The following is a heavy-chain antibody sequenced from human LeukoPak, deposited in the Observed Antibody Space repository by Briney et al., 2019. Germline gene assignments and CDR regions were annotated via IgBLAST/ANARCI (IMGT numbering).Heavy chain of an antibody. V-gene: IGHV4-39*07. Sequence: SETLSLTCTVSGGSISSSSYYWGWIRQPPGKGLEWIGSIYYSGSTYYNPSLKSRVTISVDTSKNQFSLKLSSVTAADTAVYYCARDDTLSSAGFDYWGQGTLVTVSS. J-gene: IGHJ4*02. D-gene: IGHD2-15*01. CDR3: ARDDTLSSAGFDY. CDR2: IYYSGST. CDR1: GGSISSSSYY.